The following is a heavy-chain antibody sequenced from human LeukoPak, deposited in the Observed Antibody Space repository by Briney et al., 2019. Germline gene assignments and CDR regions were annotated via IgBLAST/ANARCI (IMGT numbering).Heavy chain of an antibody. CDR1: GFTFSSYA. V-gene: IGHV3-23*01. Sequence: GGSLRLSCTASGFTFSSYAMSWVRQAPGKGLEWVSAISGSGGSTYYADSVKGRFTISRDNSKNTLYLQMNSLRAEDTAVYYCAKGRLRFLEWLLFDYWGQGTLVTVSS. CDR3: AKGRLRFLEWLLFDY. CDR2: ISGSGGST. D-gene: IGHD3-3*01. J-gene: IGHJ4*02.